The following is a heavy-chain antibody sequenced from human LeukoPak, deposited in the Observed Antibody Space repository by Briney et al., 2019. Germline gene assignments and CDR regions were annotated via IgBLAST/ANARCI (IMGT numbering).Heavy chain of an antibody. CDR3: AKERGAAAATVYFDY. D-gene: IGHD6-13*01. CDR2: INHDGSST. Sequence: GGSLRLSCATSGFTFSTFWMHWVRQAPGKGLVWVSRINHDGSSTNYADSVKGRFTISRDNSKNTLYVQINSLRAEDTAVYYCAKERGAAAATVYFDYWGQGTLVTVSS. J-gene: IGHJ4*02. CDR1: GFTFSTFW. V-gene: IGHV3-74*01.